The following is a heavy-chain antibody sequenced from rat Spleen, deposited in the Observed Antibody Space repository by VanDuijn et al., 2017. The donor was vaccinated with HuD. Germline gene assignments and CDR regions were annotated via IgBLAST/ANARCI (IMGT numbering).Heavy chain of an antibody. CDR3: ARGAYYYYSSYTVFDH. CDR1: YH. D-gene: IGHD1-2*01. J-gene: IGHJ2*01. V-gene: IGHV2-32*01. CDR2: MWSDGDT. Sequence: YHVHWVRQPPGKGLEWMGVMWSDGDTSYNSALKSRLSISRDTSKSQVFLKMSSLQTEDTATYYCARGAYYYYSSYTVFDHWSQGVMVTVSS.